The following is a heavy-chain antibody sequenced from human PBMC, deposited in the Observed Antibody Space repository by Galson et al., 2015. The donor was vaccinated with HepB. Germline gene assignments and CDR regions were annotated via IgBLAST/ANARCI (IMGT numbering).Heavy chain of an antibody. CDR3: ARGSGPTGNHYWYFDL. V-gene: IGHV3-48*01. CDR1: GISLSAYS. CDR2: ISSPSCTI. Sequence: SLRLSCAVSGISLSAYSMSWVRQAPGKGLEWISYISSPSCTIYHAGSVRGRFTISRDNARNSLDLQMTSLRAEDTAVYYCARGSGPTGNHYWYFDLWGLGTLVTVSS. D-gene: IGHD1-14*01. J-gene: IGHJ2*01.